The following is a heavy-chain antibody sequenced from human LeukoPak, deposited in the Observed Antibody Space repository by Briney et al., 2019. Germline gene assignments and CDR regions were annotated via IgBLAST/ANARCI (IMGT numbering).Heavy chain of an antibody. CDR3: ARDSRMDDSSGYSANWFDP. J-gene: IGHJ5*02. V-gene: IGHV4-39*07. Sequence: PSETLSLTCTVSGGSISSSSYYWGWIRQPPGKGLEWIGSIYYSGSTYYNPSLKSRVTISVDRSKNQFSLKLSSVTAADTAVYYCARDSRMDDSSGYSANWFDPWGEGTLVTVSS. CDR2: IYYSGST. CDR1: GGSISSSSYY. D-gene: IGHD3-22*01.